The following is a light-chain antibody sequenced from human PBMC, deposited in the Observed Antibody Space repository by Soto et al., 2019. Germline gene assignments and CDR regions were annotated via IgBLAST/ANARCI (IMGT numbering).Light chain of an antibody. V-gene: IGLV2-14*03. Sequence: QSALTQPASVSGSPGQSITISCTGTSSDIGGYTYVSWYQQHPGKAPKRMIYDVSYRPSGISERFSGSKSANTASLTISGLHPEDESDYYCSSYGRSSTLFGGGTQLTVL. J-gene: IGLJ2*01. CDR2: DVS. CDR3: SSYGRSSTL. CDR1: SSDIGGYTY.